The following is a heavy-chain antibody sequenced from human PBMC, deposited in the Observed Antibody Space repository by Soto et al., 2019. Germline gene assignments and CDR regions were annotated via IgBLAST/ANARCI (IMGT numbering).Heavy chain of an antibody. CDR1: GGTFSSYT. D-gene: IGHD2-21*02. CDR2: IIPILGIA. V-gene: IGHV1-69*02. Sequence: QVQLVQSGAEVKKPGSSVKVSCKASGGTFSSYTISWVRQAPGQGLEWMGRIIPILGIANYAQKFQGRVTITADKSTTTAYMERRSLRSEDTAVYYCARDDGRAYCGGDCYSWGQGTLVTVSS. J-gene: IGHJ4*02. CDR3: ARDDGRAYCGGDCYS.